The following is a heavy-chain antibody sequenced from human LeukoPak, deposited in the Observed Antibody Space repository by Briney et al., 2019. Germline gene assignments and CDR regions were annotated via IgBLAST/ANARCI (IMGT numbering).Heavy chain of an antibody. CDR2: IYSSGST. V-gene: IGHV4-59*01. CDR1: GDSISGYS. D-gene: IGHD1/OR15-1a*01. J-gene: IGHJ2*01. CDR3: VTTKKGGWYFDL. Sequence: PSETLSLTCSASGDSISGYSWSWVRQPPGKGLEWIGYIYSSGSTNYNPSLKSRVTISVDTSKNQFSLKLSSVTAADTAVYYCVTTKKGGWYFDLWGRGTLVTVSS.